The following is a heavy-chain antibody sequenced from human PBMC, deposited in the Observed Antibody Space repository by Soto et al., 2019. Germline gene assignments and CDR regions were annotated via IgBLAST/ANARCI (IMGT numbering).Heavy chain of an antibody. J-gene: IGHJ4*02. Sequence: QLRLQESDSGLVKPSQTLSLTCAVSGGSISSGGYSWSWIRQPAGKGLEWIGYIYHSGSTYYNPSLKSRVTISVDRSKNQFSLKLSSVTAADTAVYYCAGGPGAARNYWGQGTLVTVSS. CDR3: AGGPGAARNY. V-gene: IGHV4-30-2*01. CDR1: GGSISSGGYS. D-gene: IGHD6-25*01. CDR2: IYHSGST.